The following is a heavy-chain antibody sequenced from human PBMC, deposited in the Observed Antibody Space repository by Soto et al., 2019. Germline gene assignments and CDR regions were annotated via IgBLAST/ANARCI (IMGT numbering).Heavy chain of an antibody. CDR3: ARGGLYYYDSSGYGTYAFDY. V-gene: IGHV4-61*08. Sequence: PSETLSLTCTVSGGSISSGGYYWSWIRQPPGKGLEWIGYIYYSGSTNYNPSLKSRVTISVDTSKNQFSLKLSSVTAADTAVYYCARGGLYYYDSSGYGTYAFDYWGQGTLVTVSS. D-gene: IGHD3-22*01. J-gene: IGHJ4*02. CDR2: IYYSGST. CDR1: GGSISSGGYY.